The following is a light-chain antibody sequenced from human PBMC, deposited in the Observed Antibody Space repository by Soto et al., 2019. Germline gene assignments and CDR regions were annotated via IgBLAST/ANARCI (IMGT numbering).Light chain of an antibody. CDR2: DAS. J-gene: IGKJ3*01. V-gene: IGKV3-11*01. CDR3: QQRSDWPPT. CDR1: QSVSSY. Sequence: EIVLTQSPATLSLSPGERATLSCRASQSVSSYLAWLQQKPGQAPRLLIYDASNRATGIPARFSGSGSGTDFTLTISSLEPEDFAVYYCQQRSDWPPTFGPGTKVDIK.